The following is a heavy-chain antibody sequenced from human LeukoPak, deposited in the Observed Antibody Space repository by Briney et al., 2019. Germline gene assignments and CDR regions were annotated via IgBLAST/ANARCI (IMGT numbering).Heavy chain of an antibody. D-gene: IGHD3-10*01. CDR3: VRDGYYGSGSPGWFGP. CDR2: VFHRGTT. V-gene: IGHV4-38-2*02. Sequence: SETLSLTCTVSGYSINSAFYWGWIRVPPGKGLEWIGSVFHRGTTYYNSSLKSRANISINTSKNQFSLKLNSLTAEDTAMYYCVRDGYYGSGSPGWFGPWGPGTLVIVSA. J-gene: IGHJ5*02. CDR1: GYSINSAFY.